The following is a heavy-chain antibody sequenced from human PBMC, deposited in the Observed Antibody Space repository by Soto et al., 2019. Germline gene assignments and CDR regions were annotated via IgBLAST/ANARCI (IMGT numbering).Heavy chain of an antibody. J-gene: IGHJ4*02. CDR3: ARGEEPITFGGVLSF. V-gene: IGHV1-69*13. CDR1: GYTFTSYG. CDR2: ISPNFGKA. D-gene: IGHD3-16*01. Sequence: SVKVSCKASGYTFTSYGISWVRQAPGQGLEWMGGISPNFGKANYAQKFQGRVTITADESTSTAYMELSSLRSEDTAVYYCARGEEPITFGGVLSFWGQGTLVTVSS.